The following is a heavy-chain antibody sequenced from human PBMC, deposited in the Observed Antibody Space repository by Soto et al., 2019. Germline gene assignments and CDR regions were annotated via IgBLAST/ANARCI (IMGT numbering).Heavy chain of an antibody. CDR3: ARTHYSDRSGTDY. J-gene: IGHJ4*02. Sequence: KPSETLSLTCTVSGGSIRRGDSYWSWIRQPPGKGLEWIGYIYYSGSTYYNPSLKSRVTISLDTSKNQFSLNLSSVTAADTAVYYCARTHYSDRSGTDYWGQGTLVTVSS. V-gene: IGHV4-30-4*01. CDR1: GGSIRRGDSY. CDR2: IYYSGST. D-gene: IGHD3-22*01.